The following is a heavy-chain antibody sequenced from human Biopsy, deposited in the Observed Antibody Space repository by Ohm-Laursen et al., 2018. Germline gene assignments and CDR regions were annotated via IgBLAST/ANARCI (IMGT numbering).Heavy chain of an antibody. V-gene: IGHV4-59*07. D-gene: IGHD2/OR15-2a*01. CDR1: GGSISSDY. J-gene: IGHJ6*02. Sequence: SDTLSPTCTVSGGSISSDYWSWIRQTPGKGLEWIGYIYYSGSTKYNPSLKSRVTISVDTSKNQFSLRLNSVTAADTAVYYCARATNSTGWPYYYFYGMDVWGQGTTVTVSS. CDR2: IYYSGST. CDR3: ARATNSTGWPYYYFYGMDV.